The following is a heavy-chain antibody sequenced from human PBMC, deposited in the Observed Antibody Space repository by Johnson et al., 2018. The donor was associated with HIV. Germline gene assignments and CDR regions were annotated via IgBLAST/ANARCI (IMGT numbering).Heavy chain of an antibody. J-gene: IGHJ3*02. V-gene: IGHV3-48*04. Sequence: VQLVESGGGVVQPGRSLRLSCAASGFTFSNYGMHWVRQAPGKGLEWVSYISSSGSNISYADSVKGRFTISRDNAKKALYLQMNSLRAEDTAVYYCAREMGWEDAFDIWGQGTMVTVSS. CDR2: ISSSGSNI. D-gene: IGHD6-19*01. CDR3: AREMGWEDAFDI. CDR1: GFTFSNYG.